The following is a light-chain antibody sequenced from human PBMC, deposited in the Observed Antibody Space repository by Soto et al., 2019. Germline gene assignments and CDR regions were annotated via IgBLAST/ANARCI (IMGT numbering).Light chain of an antibody. CDR3: QQSGVSPRT. CDR1: QSISSY. V-gene: IGKV1-39*01. J-gene: IGKJ1*01. Sequence: DIPMTQSPSSLSASVGDRVTITCRASQSISSYLNWYQQRPGKAPNLLIYDATRLHSGVPPRFSGSGYGTDFPPTLTSLQIEDFATYHCQQSGVSPRTFGQGTKVEIK. CDR2: DAT.